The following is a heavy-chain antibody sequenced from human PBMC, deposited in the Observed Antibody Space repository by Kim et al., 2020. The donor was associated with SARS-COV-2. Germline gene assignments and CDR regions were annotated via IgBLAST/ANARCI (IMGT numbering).Heavy chain of an antibody. CDR3: ARAGYSSSWYVGSWFDP. V-gene: IGHV4-34*01. CDR2: INHSGST. D-gene: IGHD6-13*01. CDR1: GGSFSGYY. Sequence: SETLSLTCAVYGGSFSGYYWSWIRQPPGKGLEWIGEINHSGSTNYNPSLKSRVTISVDTSKNQFSLKLSSVTAADTAVYYCARAGYSSSWYVGSWFDPWG. J-gene: IGHJ5*02.